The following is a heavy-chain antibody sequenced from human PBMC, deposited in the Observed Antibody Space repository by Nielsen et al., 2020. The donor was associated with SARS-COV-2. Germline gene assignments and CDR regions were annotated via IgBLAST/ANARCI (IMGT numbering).Heavy chain of an antibody. CDR2: ISWNSGSI. J-gene: IGHJ4*02. CDR3: AKVGYGSAHDY. CDR1: GFTFSGSA. Sequence: SLKISCVASGFTFSGSAMHWVRQAPGKGLEWVSGISWNSGSIGYADSVKGRFTISRDNAKNSLYLQMNSLRAEDTALYYCAKVGYGSAHDYWGQGTLVTVSS. D-gene: IGHD3-10*01. V-gene: IGHV3-9*01.